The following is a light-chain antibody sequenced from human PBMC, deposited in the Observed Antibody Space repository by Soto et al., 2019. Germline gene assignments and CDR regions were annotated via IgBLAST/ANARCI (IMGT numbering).Light chain of an antibody. V-gene: IGKV2-28*01. CDR1: QNLLHSNGDNY. J-gene: IGKJ4*01. CDR3: AQGLATPFT. Sequence: EIVLTQSPLSLPVTPGEPASICCRSSQNLLHSNGDNYLNWYLQKPGQSPQLLIYLGSNRASGVPDRFSGSGSGTDFTLTINRMEAEDVGLYFCAQGLATPFTFGGGTKVEIK. CDR2: LGS.